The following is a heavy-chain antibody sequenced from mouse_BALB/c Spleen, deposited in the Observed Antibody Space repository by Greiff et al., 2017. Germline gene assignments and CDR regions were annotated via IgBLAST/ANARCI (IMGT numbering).Heavy chain of an antibody. CDR2: ISSGSSTI. J-gene: IGHJ3*01. V-gene: IGHV5-17*02. CDR1: GFTFSSFG. CDR3: ARWGITKGFAY. D-gene: IGHD2-4*01. Sequence: EVKVVESGGGLVQPGGSRKLSCAASGFTFSSFGMHWVRQAPEKGLEWVAYISSGSSTIYYADTVKGRFTISRDNPKNTLFLQMTSLRSEDTAMYYCARWGITKGFAYWGQGTLVTVSA.